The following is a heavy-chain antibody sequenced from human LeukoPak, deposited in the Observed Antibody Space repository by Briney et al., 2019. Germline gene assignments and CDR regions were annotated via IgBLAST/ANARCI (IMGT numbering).Heavy chain of an antibody. CDR3: ARDRGRSSGWFDY. D-gene: IGHD6-19*01. CDR1: GFTVSSNY. V-gene: IGHV3-53*04. Sequence: GGSLRLSCAASGFTVSSNYMSWVRQAPGKGLEWDSVIYSGGSTYYADSMKGRFTISRHNSKNTLYLQMNSLRAEDTAVYYCARDRGRSSGWFDYWGQGTLVTVSS. J-gene: IGHJ4*02. CDR2: IYSGGST.